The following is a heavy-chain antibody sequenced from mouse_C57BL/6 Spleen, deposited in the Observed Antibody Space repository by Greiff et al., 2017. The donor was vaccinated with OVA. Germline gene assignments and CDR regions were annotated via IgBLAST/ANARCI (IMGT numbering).Heavy chain of an antibody. V-gene: IGHV1-18*01. D-gene: IGHD1-1*01. CDR2: INPNNGGT. J-gene: IGHJ4*01. Sequence: EVQLQQSGPELVKPGASVKIPCKASGYTFTDYNMDWVKQSHGKSLEWIGDINPNNGGTIYNQKFKGKATLTVDKSSSTAYMELRSLTSEGTAVYYYARSRYYGRSLRDYYAMDYWGQGTSVTVSS. CDR1: GYTFTDYN. CDR3: ARSRYYGRSLRDYYAMDY.